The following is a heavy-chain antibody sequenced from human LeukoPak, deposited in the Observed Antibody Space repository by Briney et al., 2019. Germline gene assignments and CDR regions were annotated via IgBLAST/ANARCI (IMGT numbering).Heavy chain of an antibody. CDR3: ARDACSSTICQAGGNWFDP. CDR2: INPSGGSR. D-gene: IGHD2-2*01. V-gene: IGHV1-46*01. J-gene: IGHJ5*02. Sequence: ASVNVSCKASGYTFTSYYMHWVRQAAGQGLEWMGTINPSGGSRSYAQKFQGRVTMTRDTSTSTVYMELSSLRSEDTAVYFCARDACSSTICQAGGNWFDPWGQGTLVIVSS. CDR1: GYTFTSYY.